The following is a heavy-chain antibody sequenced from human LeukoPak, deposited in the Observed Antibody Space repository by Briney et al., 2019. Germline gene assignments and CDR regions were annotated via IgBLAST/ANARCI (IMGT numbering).Heavy chain of an antibody. V-gene: IGHV3-23*01. CDR1: GFIFNTYA. CDR2: IGGDGDKS. CDR3: AKGISPSSSWTFDY. J-gene: IGHJ4*02. Sequence: GGSLRLSCEASGFIFNTYAMNWVRQAPGKGLEWVSGIGGDGDKSYYADSVKGRFTISRDNSKNTLYLQMNSLRAEDTAICYCAKGISPSSSWTFDYWGQGTLVTVSS. D-gene: IGHD6-13*01.